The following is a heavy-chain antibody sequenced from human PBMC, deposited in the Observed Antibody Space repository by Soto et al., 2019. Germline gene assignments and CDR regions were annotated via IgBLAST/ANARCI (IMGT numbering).Heavy chain of an antibody. CDR3: AKADGEQWLVPHLDN. J-gene: IGHJ4*02. CDR2: ISCCGGST. V-gene: IGHV3-23*01. CDR1: GFNFKKFA. D-gene: IGHD6-19*01. Sequence: EVQLLESGGGVVQPGGSLRLSCVASGFNFKKFAMAWVRKSPGEGLEWVSGISCCGGSTSYADSVKGRFSIARDDSKNTLSLQMNSLRVEDTAQYYCAKADGEQWLVPHLDNWGQGTLVTVS.